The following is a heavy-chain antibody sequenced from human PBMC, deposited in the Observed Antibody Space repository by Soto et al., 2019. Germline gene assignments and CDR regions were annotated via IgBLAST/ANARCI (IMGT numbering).Heavy chain of an antibody. CDR3: ARDRGLQPGKARSFDP. CDR1: GGTFSSYA. D-gene: IGHD2-15*01. Sequence: QVQLVQSGAEVKKPGSSVKVSCKASGGTFSSYAISWVRQAPGQGLEWMGGIIPIFGTANYAQKFQGRVTITADESTRTAYMELSSLRSEDTAVYYCARDRGLQPGKARSFDPWGQGTLVTVSS. J-gene: IGHJ5*02. V-gene: IGHV1-69*01. CDR2: IIPIFGTA.